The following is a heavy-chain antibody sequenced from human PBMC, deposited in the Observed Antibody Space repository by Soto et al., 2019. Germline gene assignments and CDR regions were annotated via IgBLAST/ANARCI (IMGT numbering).Heavy chain of an antibody. J-gene: IGHJ5*02. D-gene: IGHD3-22*01. CDR3: ARAWAITMIVVARRWFDP. Sequence: PSETLSLTCAVYGGSFSGYYWSWIRQPPGKGLEWFGEINHSGSTNYNPSLKSRVTISVDTSKNQFSLKLSSVTAADTAVYYCARAWAITMIVVARRWFDPWGQGTLVTVSS. CDR2: INHSGST. V-gene: IGHV4-34*01. CDR1: GGSFSGYY.